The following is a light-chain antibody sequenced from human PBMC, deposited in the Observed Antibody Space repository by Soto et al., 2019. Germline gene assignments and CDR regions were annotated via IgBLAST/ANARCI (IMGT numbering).Light chain of an antibody. J-gene: IGKJ1*01. CDR3: QQYTTYWT. Sequence: DIQLTQSPSTLSASLGARVSITCRASQTISRWLAWYQQKPGKAPKLLIYDASSLESGVPSRFSGSGSGTEFTLTISSLQSDDFATYYCQQYTTYWTFGEGNKVDIK. CDR1: QTISRW. CDR2: DAS. V-gene: IGKV1-5*01.